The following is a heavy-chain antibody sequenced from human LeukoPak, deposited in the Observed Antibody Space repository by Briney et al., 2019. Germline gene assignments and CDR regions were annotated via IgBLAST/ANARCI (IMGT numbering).Heavy chain of an antibody. J-gene: IGHJ4*02. CDR1: GFSLSTSGVG. V-gene: IGHV2-5*01. CDR3: AHGYYDFWSGYYTDYFDY. D-gene: IGHD3-3*01. CDR2: IYWNDDK. Sequence: SGPTLVNPTQTLTRSCTFSGFSLSTSGVGVGWIRQPPGKALGWLALIYWNDDKRYSPALKSRLTITKDTSKNQVVLTMTNMDPVDTATYYCAHGYYDFWSGYYTDYFDYWGQGTLVTVSS.